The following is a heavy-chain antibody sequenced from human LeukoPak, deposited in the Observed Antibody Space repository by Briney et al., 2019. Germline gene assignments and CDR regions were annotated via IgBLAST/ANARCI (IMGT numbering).Heavy chain of an antibody. Sequence: ASVKVSCKASGYTFTSYAMHWVRQAPGQRLEWMGWINAGNGNTEYSQKFQGRVTITRDTSASTAYMELSSLRSEDTAVYYCARSGSKGAARPEYYGMDVWGQGTTVTVSS. J-gene: IGHJ6*02. CDR2: INAGNGNT. D-gene: IGHD6-6*01. CDR3: ARSGSKGAARPEYYGMDV. V-gene: IGHV1-3*01. CDR1: GYTFTSYA.